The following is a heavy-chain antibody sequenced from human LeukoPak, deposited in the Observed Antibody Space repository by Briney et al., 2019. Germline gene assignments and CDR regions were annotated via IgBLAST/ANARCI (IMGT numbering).Heavy chain of an antibody. CDR1: GFTFSAQN. V-gene: IGHV3-21*03. CDR2: ISSASTDI. Sequence: PGGSLRLSCAASGFTFSAQNMNWVRQAPGKGLEWVSSISSASTDIYYGDSVKGRFTISRDNAKNSPYLQMNSLRAEDTAIYYCARVTLPSASAFDFWGQGTLVTVSS. CDR3: ARVTLPSASAFDF. J-gene: IGHJ4*02. D-gene: IGHD2-2*01.